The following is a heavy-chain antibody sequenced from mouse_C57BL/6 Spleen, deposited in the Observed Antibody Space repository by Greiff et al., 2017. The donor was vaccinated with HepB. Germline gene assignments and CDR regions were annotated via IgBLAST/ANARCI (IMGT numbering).Heavy chain of an antibody. V-gene: IGHV1-4*01. CDR1: GYTFTSYT. J-gene: IGHJ1*03. CDR3: ARSAPDYYGSSYDV. Sequence: QVQLQQSGAELARPGASVKMSCKASGYTFTSYTMHWVKQRPGQGLEWIGYINPSSGYTKYNQKFKDKATLTADKSSSTAYMQRSSLTSEDSAVYYSARSAPDYYGSSYDVWGTGTTVTVSS. D-gene: IGHD1-1*01. CDR2: INPSSGYT.